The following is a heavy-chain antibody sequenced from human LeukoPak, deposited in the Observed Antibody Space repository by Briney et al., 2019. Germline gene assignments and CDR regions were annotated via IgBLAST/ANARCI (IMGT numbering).Heavy chain of an antibody. CDR1: GGSISSGGYY. Sequence: PSQTLSLTCTVSGGSISSGGYYWSWIRQHPGKGLEWIGYIYYSGSTNYNPSLKSRVTISVDTSKNQFSLKLSSVTAADTAVYYCARSRTEYGSGSYYVYYWGQGTLVTVSS. D-gene: IGHD3-10*01. J-gene: IGHJ4*02. CDR2: IYYSGST. V-gene: IGHV4-31*03. CDR3: ARSRTEYGSGSYYVYY.